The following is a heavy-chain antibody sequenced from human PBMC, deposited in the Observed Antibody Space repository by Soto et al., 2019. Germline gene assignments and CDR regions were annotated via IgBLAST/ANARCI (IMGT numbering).Heavy chain of an antibody. CDR3: ARGGVDYYDSSGYYFSPYYFDY. Sequence: SETLSLTCTVSGGSISSGGYYWSWIRQHPGKGLEWIGYIYHSGTTYYNPSLKSRVTISVDRSKNQFSLKLSSVTAADTAVYYCARGGVDYYDSSGYYFSPYYFDYWGQGTLVTVSS. J-gene: IGHJ4*02. D-gene: IGHD3-22*01. CDR1: GGSISSGGYY. CDR2: IYHSGTT. V-gene: IGHV4-31*03.